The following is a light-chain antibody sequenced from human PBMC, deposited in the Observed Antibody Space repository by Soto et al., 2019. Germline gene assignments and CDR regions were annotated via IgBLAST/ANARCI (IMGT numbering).Light chain of an antibody. CDR2: EVS. Sequence: QSALTQPASVSGSPGQSITISCTGTSSDVGGYNYVSLYQQHPGKDPKLMIYEVSNRPSGVSNRFSGSKSGNTASLTISGLQAEYEANYYCSSYTGSSTLVCCGGTQLTLL. CDR3: SSYTGSSTLV. V-gene: IGLV2-14*01. J-gene: IGLJ2*01. CDR1: SSDVGGYNY.